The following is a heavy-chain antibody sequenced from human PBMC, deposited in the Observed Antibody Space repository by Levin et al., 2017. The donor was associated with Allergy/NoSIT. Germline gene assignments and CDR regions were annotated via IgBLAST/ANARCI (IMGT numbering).Heavy chain of an antibody. V-gene: IGHV3-7*03. Sequence: GGSLRLSCAASGFTFSSYWMSWVRQAPGKGLEWVANIKQDGSEKYYVDSVKGRFTISRDNAKNSLYLQMNSLRAEDTAVYYCAREFEDYIWGSYRYFAFDIWGQGTMVTVSS. CDR2: IKQDGSEK. J-gene: IGHJ3*02. CDR1: GFTFSSYW. D-gene: IGHD3-16*02. CDR3: AREFEDYIWGSYRYFAFDI.